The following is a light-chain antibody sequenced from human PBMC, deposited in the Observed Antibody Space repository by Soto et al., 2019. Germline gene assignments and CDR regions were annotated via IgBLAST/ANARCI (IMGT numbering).Light chain of an antibody. V-gene: IGKV3-11*01. CDR3: EQRSIWPLIST. CDR1: QSVSSY. J-gene: IGKJ3*01. Sequence: EIVLTQSPATLSLSPGERATLSCRASQSVSSYLAWYQQKPGQAPRLLIYDASNRATGIPARFSGSGSGTDFTLTIRRLEPEDPAVCYCEQRSIWPLISTFGSGTNVDI. CDR2: DAS.